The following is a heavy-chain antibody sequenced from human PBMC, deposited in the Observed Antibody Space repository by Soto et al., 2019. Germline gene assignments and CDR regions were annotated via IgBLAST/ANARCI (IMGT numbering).Heavy chain of an antibody. Sequence: SSETLSLTCTVSGGSISSYYWRWIRQPPGKGLEWIGYIFHSGSTYYNPSFKSRVTISVDTSKTQFSLKLSSVTAADTALYYCARDYPLSDPWGQGTLVTVSS. CDR1: GGSISSYY. CDR3: ARDYPLSDP. J-gene: IGHJ5*02. V-gene: IGHV4-59*01. CDR2: IFHSGST.